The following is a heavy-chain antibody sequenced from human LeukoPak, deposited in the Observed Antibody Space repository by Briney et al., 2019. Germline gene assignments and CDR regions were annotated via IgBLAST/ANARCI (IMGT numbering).Heavy chain of an antibody. J-gene: IGHJ6*03. Sequence: ASVKVSCKASGYTFTSYGISWVRQAPGQGLEWMGWISAYNGNTNYAQKLQGRVTMTTDTSTSTAYMELSSLRSEDTAVYYCARGYSSSWHDYYYYMDVWGKGTTVTVSS. V-gene: IGHV1-18*01. CDR3: ARGYSSSWHDYYYYMDV. CDR2: ISAYNGNT. D-gene: IGHD6-13*01. CDR1: GYTFTSYG.